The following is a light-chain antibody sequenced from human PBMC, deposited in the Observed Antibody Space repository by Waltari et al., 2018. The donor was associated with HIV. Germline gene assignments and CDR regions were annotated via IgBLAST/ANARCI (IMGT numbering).Light chain of an antibody. V-gene: IGLV2-18*02. CDR2: EVS. CDR1: SSDVGYYNR. J-gene: IGLJ3*02. CDR3: SSYTSSNTWV. Sequence: QSALTQPPSVSGSPGQSVTISCTGTSSDVGYYNRVSWYQQPPGTAPKLMIFEVSNRPSVVPDRFSGSKSDNTASLTISGLQAEDEADYYCSSYTSSNTWVFGGGTKLTVL.